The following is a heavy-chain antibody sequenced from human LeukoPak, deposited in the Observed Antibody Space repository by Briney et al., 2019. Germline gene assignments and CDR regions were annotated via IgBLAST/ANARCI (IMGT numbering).Heavy chain of an antibody. CDR3: ARGRDYYDSSGYYYVSPVYYFDY. J-gene: IGHJ4*02. D-gene: IGHD3-22*01. Sequence: SETLSLTCTVSGGSISSYYWSWIRQPPGKGLEWIGYIYYSGSTNYNPSLKSRVTISVDTSKNQFSLKLSSVTAADTAVYYCARGRDYYDSSGYYYVSPVYYFDYWGQGTLVTVSS. CDR1: GGSISSYY. CDR2: IYYSGST. V-gene: IGHV4-59*01.